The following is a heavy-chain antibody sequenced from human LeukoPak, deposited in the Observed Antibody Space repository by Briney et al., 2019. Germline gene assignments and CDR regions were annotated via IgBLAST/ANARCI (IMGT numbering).Heavy chain of an antibody. D-gene: IGHD1-26*01. V-gene: IGHV4-59*01. CDR1: GGSISSYY. J-gene: IGHJ6*02. Sequence: SETLSLTCTVSGGSISSYYWSWIRQPPGKGLEWIGYIYYSGSTNYNPSLKSRVTISVDTSRNQFSLKLSSVTAANTAVYYCARGGTVRNGMDVWGQGTTVTVSS. CDR3: ARGGTVRNGMDV. CDR2: IYYSGST.